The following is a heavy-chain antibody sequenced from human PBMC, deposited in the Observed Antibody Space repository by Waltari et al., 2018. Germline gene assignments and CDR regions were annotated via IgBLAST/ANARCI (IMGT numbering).Heavy chain of an antibody. CDR3: ARDSCSGGSCYYIDY. D-gene: IGHD2-15*01. J-gene: IGHJ4*02. CDR2: ISSSSTI. Sequence: EVQLVESGGGLVQPGGSLRLSCVASGFTFRSYSMNWVRPAQGKGLEWVSYISSSSTINYADSVKGRFTISRDSPKNSLYLQMNSLRAEDTAVYYCARDSCSGGSCYYIDYWGQGTLVTVSS. CDR1: GFTFRSYS. V-gene: IGHV3-48*04.